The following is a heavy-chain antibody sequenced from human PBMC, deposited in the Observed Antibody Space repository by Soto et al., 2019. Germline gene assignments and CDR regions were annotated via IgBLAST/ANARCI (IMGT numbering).Heavy chain of an antibody. CDR1: GGSLRSVLYS. V-gene: IGHV4-30-2*01. D-gene: IGHD3-3*02. CDR2: IYYSGTT. J-gene: IGHJ5*02. Sequence: SETLSLTSAVSGGSLRSVLYSWRWMRPPPGKGLEWIGYIYYSGTTYYNPSLKSRVTMSVDTSKNQFSLSLRSVTAADTAVYFRARRGRTSNGDWFDLWGQGILVTVS. CDR3: ARRGRTSNGDWFDL.